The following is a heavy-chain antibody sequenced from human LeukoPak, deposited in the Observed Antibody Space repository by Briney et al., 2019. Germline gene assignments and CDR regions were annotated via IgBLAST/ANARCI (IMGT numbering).Heavy chain of an antibody. CDR3: ASRGRNYSFDY. D-gene: IGHD1-26*01. CDR1: GGSISSSSYN. CDR2: IYYSGST. V-gene: IGHV4-39*01. J-gene: IGHJ4*02. Sequence: SETLSLTCTVSGGSISSSSYNWGWIRQPPGKGLEWIGTIYYSGSTYYNPSLGSRVTISVYTSKNQFSLNLSSVTAADTAVYYCASRGRNYSFDYWGQGTLVTVSS.